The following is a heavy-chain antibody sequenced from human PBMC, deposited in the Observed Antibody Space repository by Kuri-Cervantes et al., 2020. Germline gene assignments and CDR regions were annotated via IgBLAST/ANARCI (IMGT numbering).Heavy chain of an antibody. Sequence: GESLKISCAASGFTFSSYSMNWVRQAPGKGLEWVSGISDSGGSTDYADSVKGRFTISRDNSKNSLYLQMNSLRAEDTALYYCARDLYDSSGYYRSVGDAFDIWGQGTLVTVSS. D-gene: IGHD3-22*01. V-gene: IGHV3-23*01. CDR1: GFTFSSYS. CDR2: ISDSGGST. J-gene: IGHJ3*02. CDR3: ARDLYDSSGYYRSVGDAFDI.